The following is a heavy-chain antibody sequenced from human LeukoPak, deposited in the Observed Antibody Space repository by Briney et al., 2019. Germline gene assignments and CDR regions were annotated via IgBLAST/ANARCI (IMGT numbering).Heavy chain of an antibody. CDR1: GFTFSDYY. Sequence: GGSLRLSCAASGFTFSDYYMSWIRQAPGKGLEWVSYISSSGSTIYYADSVKGRFTISRDNAKNSLYLQMNSLRAEDTALYYCARDLLGYCSGGSCYTVSSSDYWGQGTLVTVSS. J-gene: IGHJ4*02. V-gene: IGHV3-11*01. CDR3: ARDLLGYCSGGSCYTVSSSDY. D-gene: IGHD2-15*01. CDR2: ISSSGSTI.